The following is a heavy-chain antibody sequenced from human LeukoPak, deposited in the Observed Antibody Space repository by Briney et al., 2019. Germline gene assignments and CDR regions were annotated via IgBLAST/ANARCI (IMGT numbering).Heavy chain of an antibody. D-gene: IGHD6-13*01. J-gene: IGHJ3*02. CDR2: ISFNGNNK. CDR3: ARGLAAAGTDAFDI. V-gene: IGHV3-30*04. Sequence: GGSLRLSCAASGFTFSSYVLHWVRQAPGKGLEWVAVISFNGNNKYYAASVTGRFTISRDNAKNTLYLQMNSLRAEDTAVYYCARGLAAAGTDAFDIWGQGTKVSVSS. CDR1: GFTFSSYV.